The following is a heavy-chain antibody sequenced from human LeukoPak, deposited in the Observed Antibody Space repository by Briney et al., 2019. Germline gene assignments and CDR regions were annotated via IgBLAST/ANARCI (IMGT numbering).Heavy chain of an antibody. J-gene: IGHJ4*02. Sequence: NPSETLSLTCTVSGGSIGTYSWNWIRQPPGKGLEWIGYIYYSGTTNYNPSLKSRVTISVDTSKNQFSLKLSSVTAADTAVYYCARGVYIAAAQYGYWGQGTLVTVSP. CDR3: ARGVYIAAAQYGY. D-gene: IGHD6-13*01. V-gene: IGHV4-59*01. CDR1: GGSIGTYS. CDR2: IYYSGTT.